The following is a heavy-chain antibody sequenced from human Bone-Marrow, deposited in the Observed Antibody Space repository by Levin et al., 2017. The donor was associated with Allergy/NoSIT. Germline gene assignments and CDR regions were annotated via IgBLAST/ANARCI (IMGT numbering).Heavy chain of an antibody. Sequence: GGSLRLSCAASGFNFNNYAMHWVRQAPGKGPEWVAVLSFDGKNKHYAESVKGRFTISRDNSKNTLDLEMNSLTPDDTAVYYCARVQWQIRASDYWGQGTLVTVSS. D-gene: IGHD6-19*01. CDR2: LSFDGKNK. J-gene: IGHJ4*02. CDR1: GFNFNNYA. V-gene: IGHV3-30*01. CDR3: ARVQWQIRASDY.